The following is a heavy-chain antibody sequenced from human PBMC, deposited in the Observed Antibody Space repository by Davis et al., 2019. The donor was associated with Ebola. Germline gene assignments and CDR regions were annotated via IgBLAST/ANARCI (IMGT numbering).Heavy chain of an antibody. CDR1: GFTFSSYS. Sequence: GESLKISCAASGFTFSSYSMNWVRQAPGKGLEWVSSISSSSYIYYADSVKGRFTISRDNAKNSLYLQMNSLRAEDTAVYYCAREGAYIVGVSAAPYYYALDVWGQGTTVTVSS. V-gene: IGHV3-21*01. J-gene: IGHJ6*02. CDR2: ISSSSYI. CDR3: AREGAYIVGVSAAPYYYALDV. D-gene: IGHD2-2*01.